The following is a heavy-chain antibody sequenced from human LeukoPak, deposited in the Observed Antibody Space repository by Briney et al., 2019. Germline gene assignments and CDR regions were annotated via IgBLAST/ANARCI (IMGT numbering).Heavy chain of an antibody. CDR1: GYTFTGYY. CDR2: INPNSGGT. D-gene: IGHD6-19*01. J-gene: IGHJ4*02. Sequence: AASVKVSCKASGYTFTGYYMHWVRQAPGQGLEWMGRINPNSGGTNYAQKFQGRVTMTRDTSISTAFMELSRLRSDDTAVYYCARVPQWLVGLYYFDYWGQGTLVTVSS. CDR3: ARVPQWLVGLYYFDY. V-gene: IGHV1-2*06.